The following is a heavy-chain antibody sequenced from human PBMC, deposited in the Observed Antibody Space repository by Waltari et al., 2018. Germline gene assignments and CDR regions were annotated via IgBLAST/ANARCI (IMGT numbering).Heavy chain of an antibody. J-gene: IGHJ4*02. D-gene: IGHD1-26*01. CDR1: GGSLSRYY. V-gene: IGHV4-59*01. CDR2: IYYSGTT. CDR3: ATATSYYVLDY. Sequence: QVQLQQSGPGLVKPSETLSLTCTVSGGSLSRYYWSWIRQPPGKGLEWIGYIYYSGTTNYNPSLKSRVTISMDTSKNQFSLTLRSVTAADTAVYYCATATSYYVLDYWGQGTLVTVSS.